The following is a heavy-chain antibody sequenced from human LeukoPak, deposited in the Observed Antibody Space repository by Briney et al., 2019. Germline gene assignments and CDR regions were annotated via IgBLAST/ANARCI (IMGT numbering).Heavy chain of an antibody. CDR2: ISWNSGSI. V-gene: IGHV3-9*01. Sequence: SGGSLRLSCAASGFTFDDYAMHWVRQAPGKGLEWVSGISWNSGSIGYADSVKGRFTISRDNAKNSLYLQMNSLRAEDAALYYCAKGIGRSGSLYYTMDVWGQGTTVTVSS. J-gene: IGHJ6*02. CDR3: AKGIGRSGSLYYTMDV. CDR1: GFTFDDYA. D-gene: IGHD6-19*01.